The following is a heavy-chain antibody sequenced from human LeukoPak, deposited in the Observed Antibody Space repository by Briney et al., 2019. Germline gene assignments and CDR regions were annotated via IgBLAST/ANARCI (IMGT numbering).Heavy chain of an antibody. CDR2: ISHDGSNP. CDR1: GFTFSSYG. CDR3: AKTHYYDSSGVPGDY. V-gene: IGHV3-30*18. D-gene: IGHD3-22*01. Sequence: GGSLRLSCAASGFTFSSYGMHWVRQAPGKGLEWVAVISHDGSNPYYADSVKGRFTISRDNSKNTLYLQMSSLRAEDTATYYCAKTHYYDSSGVPGDYWGQGTLVTVPS. J-gene: IGHJ4*02.